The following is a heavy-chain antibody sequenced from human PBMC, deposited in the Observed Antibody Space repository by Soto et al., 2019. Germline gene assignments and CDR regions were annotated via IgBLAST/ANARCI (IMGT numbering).Heavy chain of an antibody. CDR3: ARDLGQWLVRHYFDY. Sequence: GGSLRLSCAASGFIFSTYAMHWVRQAPGKGLEWVAVISNDGSNKYYADSVKGRFTISRDNSKNTLYLQMNSLRAEDTAVYYCARDLGQWLVRHYFDYWGQGTLVTVSS. J-gene: IGHJ4*02. CDR1: GFIFSTYA. D-gene: IGHD6-19*01. V-gene: IGHV3-30*03. CDR2: ISNDGSNK.